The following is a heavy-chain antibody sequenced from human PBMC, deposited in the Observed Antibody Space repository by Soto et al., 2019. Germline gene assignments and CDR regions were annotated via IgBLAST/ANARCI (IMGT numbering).Heavy chain of an antibody. CDR3: ARHNAVGGSPDY. CDR1: GGSFNTYYHY. V-gene: IGHV4-34*01. J-gene: IGHJ4*02. CDR2: INHRGGT. Sequence: QVQLQQWGAGLLKPSETLSLTCAVYGGSFNTYYHYWSWVRQPPGKGLEWIGVINHRGGTNYNPSLKSRVTISLDTSKRQFSLKLSSMTAPDTAVYYCARHNAVGGSPDYWGQGTLVTVSS. D-gene: IGHD2-21*01.